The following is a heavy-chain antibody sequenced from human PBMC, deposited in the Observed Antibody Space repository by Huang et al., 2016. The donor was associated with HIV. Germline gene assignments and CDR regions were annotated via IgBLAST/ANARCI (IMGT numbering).Heavy chain of an antibody. CDR2: MHYGRRT. Sequence: LLLRESGSGLVKTSETMSLSCTVAFASISGNSHYWTWGRQSPGKGLEWIASMHYGRRTYKNPSLKSRVSMCVDTSHNQHFSRALACVTAADTAVYFCASGPVIVSISRFYFEQWGPGILVTV. CDR1: FASISGNSHY. D-gene: IGHD3-22*01. CDR3: ASGPVIVSISRFYFEQ. V-gene: IGHV4-39*02. J-gene: IGHJ4*02.